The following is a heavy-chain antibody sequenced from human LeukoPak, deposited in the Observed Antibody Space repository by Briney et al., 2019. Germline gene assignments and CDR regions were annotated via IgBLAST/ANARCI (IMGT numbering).Heavy chain of an antibody. Sequence: SETLSLTCTVSGGSISTGGGYYWSWIRQNPGKGLEWIGYIYYSGNTYYNPSPKSRLTISVDTSKNQFSLKLRSATAADTAVYYCARDGEGFDYWGQGTLVTVSS. V-gene: IGHV4-31*03. CDR3: ARDGEGFDY. CDR1: GGSISTGGGYY. CDR2: IYYSGNT. J-gene: IGHJ4*02. D-gene: IGHD2-21*01.